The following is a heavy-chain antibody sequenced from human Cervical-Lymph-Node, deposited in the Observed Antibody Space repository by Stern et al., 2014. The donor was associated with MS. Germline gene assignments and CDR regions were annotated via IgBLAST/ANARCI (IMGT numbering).Heavy chain of an antibody. D-gene: IGHD2-15*01. J-gene: IGHJ6*02. V-gene: IGHV1-58*02. Sequence: VQLVESGPEAKRPGTSVKVSCKASGFTFSEAAMQWVRQARGQYPEWIGGIVVGSGNTNYAQRFQGRVTITTDMATSTVYMELRSLSSEDTAIYYCVRGGSADYTQYGMDVWGQGTTVAVAS. CDR2: IVVGSGNT. CDR1: GFTFSEAA. CDR3: VRGGSADYTQYGMDV.